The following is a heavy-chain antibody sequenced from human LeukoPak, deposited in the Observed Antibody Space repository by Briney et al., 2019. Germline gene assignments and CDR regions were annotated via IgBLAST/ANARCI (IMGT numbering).Heavy chain of an antibody. CDR1: GFTFSTYA. D-gene: IGHD3-3*01. J-gene: IGHJ4*02. CDR3: AKAPGHDFWSGYFHFDS. V-gene: IGHV3-23*01. Sequence: GGSLRLSCAASGFTFSTYAMCWVRQAPGKGLEWVSAIRGSGDGTYYAESVKGRFIISRDNSKNTLYLQMNSLRAEDTATYYCAKAPGHDFWSGYFHFDSWGQGTPVTVSS. CDR2: IRGSGDGT.